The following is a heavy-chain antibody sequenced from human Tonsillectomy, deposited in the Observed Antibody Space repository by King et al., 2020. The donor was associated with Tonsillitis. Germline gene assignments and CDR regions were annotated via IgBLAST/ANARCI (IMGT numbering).Heavy chain of an antibody. Sequence: QLQESGPGLVKPSETLSLTCSVSGGSISSYFCHWIRQPPGKRLEWIGYIDYRGSTNYNPSLKSRLTISVDTSSNQFSLQLSSATAADTAVYYCARGVAAAVKFWGQGTLVTVSS. CDR3: ARGVAAAVKF. D-gene: IGHD6-13*01. CDR2: IDYRGST. J-gene: IGHJ4*02. V-gene: IGHV4-59*01. CDR1: GGSISSYF.